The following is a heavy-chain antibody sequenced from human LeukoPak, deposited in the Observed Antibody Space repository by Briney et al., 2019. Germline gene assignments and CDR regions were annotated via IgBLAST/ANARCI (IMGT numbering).Heavy chain of an antibody. Sequence: SETLSLTCTVSGGSISSYYWSWIRQPPGKGLEWIGYIYTSGSTNYNPSLKSRVTMSVDTSKNQFSLNLSSVTAADTAVYYSARGSRDGYNLADYWGQGTLVTVYS. CDR2: IYTSGST. D-gene: IGHD5-24*01. J-gene: IGHJ4*02. CDR1: GGSISSYY. CDR3: ARGSRDGYNLADY. V-gene: IGHV4-4*09.